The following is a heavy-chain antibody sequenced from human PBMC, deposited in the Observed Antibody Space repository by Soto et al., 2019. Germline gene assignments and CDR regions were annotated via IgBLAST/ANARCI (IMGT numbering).Heavy chain of an antibody. V-gene: IGHV4-39*01. CDR2: IYYSGST. D-gene: IGHD4-17*01. CDR1: GFSSSSSSYY. J-gene: IGHJ4*02. Sequence: SETLSHTCTFSGFSSSSSSYYLGWIRQPPGKGLEWIGSIYYSGSTYYNPSLKSRVTISVDTSKNQFSLKLSSVTAADTAVYYCARGFPTVVTVDYWGQGTLVTVSS. CDR3: ARGFPTVVTVDY.